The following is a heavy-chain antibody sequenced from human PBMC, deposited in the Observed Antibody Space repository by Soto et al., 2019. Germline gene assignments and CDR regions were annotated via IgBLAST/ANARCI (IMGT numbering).Heavy chain of an antibody. Sequence: QLQLQESGSGLVKPSQTLSLTCTVSGGSITIGGYCWSWIRQPPGQGLEWIGYICHSGNTYYNPSLKSRVTTSPDRSQPQFSLTLSSVTAADTAVYYCAGVWFGESSWFDPWGQGTLVTVSS. CDR1: GGSITIGGYC. J-gene: IGHJ5*02. V-gene: IGHV4-30-2*01. CDR2: ICHSGNT. D-gene: IGHD3-10*01. CDR3: AGVWFGESSWFDP.